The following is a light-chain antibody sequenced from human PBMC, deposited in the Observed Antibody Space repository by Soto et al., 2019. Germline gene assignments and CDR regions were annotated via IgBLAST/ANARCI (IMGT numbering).Light chain of an antibody. CDR2: GNK. CDR1: TSNIGAGYD. J-gene: IGLJ2*01. V-gene: IGLV1-40*01. Sequence: QTVVTQPPSVSGAPGQKVTISCTGSTSNIGAGYDLHWYQQLPGSAPKLLIDGNKNRPSGVPGRFSGSKSGTSASLAITGLQAEDEADYYCQSYDSSLSGLVFGGGTQLTVL. CDR3: QSYDSSLSGLV.